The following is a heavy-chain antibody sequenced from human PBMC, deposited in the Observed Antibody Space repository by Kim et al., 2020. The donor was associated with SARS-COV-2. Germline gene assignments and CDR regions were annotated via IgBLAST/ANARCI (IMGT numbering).Heavy chain of an antibody. Sequence: GGSLRLSCVASGFIFSSSAMHWVRQAPGKGLEWVAVMSYDGNKKYYIDSVKGRFTISRDISKNTLYLQMDSLRVEDTALYYCAGGSSGWLQKHWGQGTLLTVSS. CDR3: AGGSSGWLQKH. CDR2: MSYDGNKK. J-gene: IGHJ4*02. CDR1: GFIFSSSA. D-gene: IGHD6-19*01. V-gene: IGHV3-30*04.